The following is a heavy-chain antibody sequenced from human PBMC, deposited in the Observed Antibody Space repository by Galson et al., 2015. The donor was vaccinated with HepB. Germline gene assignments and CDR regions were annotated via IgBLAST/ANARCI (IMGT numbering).Heavy chain of an antibody. V-gene: IGHV3-53*01. D-gene: IGHD5-12*01. CDR2: IYSGGST. CDR3: ARDQGGYVFDY. J-gene: IGHJ4*02. CDR1: GFTVSSNY. Sequence: SLRLSCAASGFTVSSNYMSWVRQAPGKGLEWVSVIYSGGSTYYADSVKGRFTISRDNSKNTLYLQMNSLRAEDTAVYYCARDQGGYVFDYWGQGTLVTVSS.